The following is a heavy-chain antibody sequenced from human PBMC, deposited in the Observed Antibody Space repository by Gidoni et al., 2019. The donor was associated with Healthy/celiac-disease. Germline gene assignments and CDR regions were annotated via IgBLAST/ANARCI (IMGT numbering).Heavy chain of an antibody. CDR1: GDSVSSNNAV. CDR2: TYFRSEWYS. J-gene: IGHJ4*02. D-gene: IGHD6-19*01. Sequence: QVQLQQSGPGLVKPSQTLSLTCVISGDSVSSNNAVWNWIRQSPSRGLEWLGRTYFRSEWYSDYAVSVKSRITINPDTSRNQFSLQLNSVTPEDTAVYYCARSNSSGWYIYYFDYWGQGTLVTVSS. V-gene: IGHV6-1*01. CDR3: ARSNSSGWYIYYFDY.